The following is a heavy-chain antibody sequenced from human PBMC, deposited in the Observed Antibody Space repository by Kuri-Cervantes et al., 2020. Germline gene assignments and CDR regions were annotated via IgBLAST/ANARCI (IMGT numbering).Heavy chain of an antibody. V-gene: IGHV3-21*01. CDR3: AREGAGYSSSWYSSGPRSYYYYYGMDV. J-gene: IGHJ6*02. Sequence: GESLKISCAASGFTFSSYSMNWVRQAPGKGLEWVSSISSSSSYIYYADSVKGRFTISRDNAKNSLYLQMNSLRDEDTAVYYCAREGAGYSSSWYSSGPRSYYYYYGMDVWGQGTTVTVSS. D-gene: IGHD6-13*01. CDR2: ISSSSSYI. CDR1: GFTFSSYS.